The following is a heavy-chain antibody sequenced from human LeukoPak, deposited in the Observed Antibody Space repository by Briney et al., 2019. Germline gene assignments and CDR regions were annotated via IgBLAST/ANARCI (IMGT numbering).Heavy chain of an antibody. CDR3: ARYFAGSSIDK. CDR2: ISLTGENI. D-gene: IGHD6-6*01. V-gene: IGHV3-21*01. Sequence: PGGSLRLSCVDSGFTFDYYATSWVRQAPGKGLEWLSSISLTGENIYFADPMKGRLTISRDNANNSLFLQMNSLRAEDTGLYYCARYFAGSSIDKWGQGVLVTVSS. CDR1: GFTFDYYA. J-gene: IGHJ4*02.